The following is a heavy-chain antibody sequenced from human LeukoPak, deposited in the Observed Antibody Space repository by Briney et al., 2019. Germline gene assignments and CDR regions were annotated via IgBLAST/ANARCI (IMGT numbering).Heavy chain of an antibody. V-gene: IGHV5-51*01. D-gene: IGHD3-10*01. CDR1: GYSFTSYW. Sequence: PGESLKISCKGSGYSFTSYWIGWVRQMPGKGLEWMGIIYPGDSDTRYSPSFQGQVTISADESISTAYLQWSSLKASDTAMYYCARWDFGELLYGNWVDPWGQGTLVTVSS. CDR2: IYPGDSDT. J-gene: IGHJ5*02. CDR3: ARWDFGELLYGNWVDP.